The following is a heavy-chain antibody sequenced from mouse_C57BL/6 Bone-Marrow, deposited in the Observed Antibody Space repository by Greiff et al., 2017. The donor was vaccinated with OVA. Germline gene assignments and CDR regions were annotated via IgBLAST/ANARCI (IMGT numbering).Heavy chain of an antibody. CDR3: ARYDYVSSY. V-gene: IGHV1-50*01. Sequence: QVQLKQPGAELVKPGASVKLSCKASGYTFTSYWMQWVKQRPGQGLEWIGEIDPSDSYTNYNQKFKGKATLTVDTSSSTAYMQLSSLTSEDSAVYYCARYDYVSSYWGQGTTLTVSS. CDR2: IDPSDSYT. CDR1: GYTFTSYW. J-gene: IGHJ2*01. D-gene: IGHD2-4*01.